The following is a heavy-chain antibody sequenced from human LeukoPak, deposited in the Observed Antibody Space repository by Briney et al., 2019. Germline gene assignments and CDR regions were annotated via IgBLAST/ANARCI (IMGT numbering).Heavy chain of an antibody. CDR1: GGSISSGGYY. V-gene: IGHV4-31*03. D-gene: IGHD3-9*01. CDR2: IYYSGST. Sequence: RSSETLSLTCTVSGGSISSGGYYWSWIRQHPGKGLEWIGYIYYSGSTYYNPSLKSRVTISVDTSKNQFSLKLSSVTAADTAVYYCARGPPYYDISFDLWGQGTLVTVSS. J-gene: IGHJ5*02. CDR3: ARGPPYYDISFDL.